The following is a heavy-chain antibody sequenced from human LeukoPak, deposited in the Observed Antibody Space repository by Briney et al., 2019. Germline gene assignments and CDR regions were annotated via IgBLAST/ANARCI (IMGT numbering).Heavy chain of an antibody. Sequence: GGSLRLSCAASGFTFNNYAMSWVRQAPGKGLEWVSAISGSGGTTYYADSVKGRFTFSRDNSKNTLYLQMNSLRAEDTAVYYCAKFPSSGWYYFDYWGQGTLVTVSS. V-gene: IGHV3-23*01. CDR1: GFTFNNYA. J-gene: IGHJ4*02. D-gene: IGHD6-19*01. CDR3: AKFPSSGWYYFDY. CDR2: ISGSGGTT.